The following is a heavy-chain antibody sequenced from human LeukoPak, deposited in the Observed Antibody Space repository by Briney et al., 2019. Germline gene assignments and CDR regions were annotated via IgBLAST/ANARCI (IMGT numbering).Heavy chain of an antibody. J-gene: IGHJ4*02. Sequence: GGSLRLSCAASGFTFDDYGMSWVRQAPGKGLEWVSGINWNGGSTGYADSVKGRFTISRDNAKNSLYLQMNSLRAEDTAVYYCAKVAWSYYYDSSGYSILDYWGQGTLVTVSS. CDR3: AKVAWSYYYDSSGYSILDY. CDR1: GFTFDDYG. D-gene: IGHD3-22*01. V-gene: IGHV3-20*04. CDR2: INWNGGST.